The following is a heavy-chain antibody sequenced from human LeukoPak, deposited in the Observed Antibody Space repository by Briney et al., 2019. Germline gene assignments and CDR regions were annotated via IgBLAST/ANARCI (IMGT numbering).Heavy chain of an antibody. CDR2: INPSGGST. V-gene: IGHV1-46*01. Sequence: ASVKASCQASGYSFTSYYMHWVRQAPGPGLEWMGIINPSGGSTSYAQKFQGRVTMTRDTSTSTVYMELSSLRSEDTAVYYCAREGYYDSSGYSGHNWFDPWGQGTLVTVSS. CDR1: GYSFTSYY. D-gene: IGHD3-22*01. J-gene: IGHJ5*02. CDR3: AREGYYDSSGYSGHNWFDP.